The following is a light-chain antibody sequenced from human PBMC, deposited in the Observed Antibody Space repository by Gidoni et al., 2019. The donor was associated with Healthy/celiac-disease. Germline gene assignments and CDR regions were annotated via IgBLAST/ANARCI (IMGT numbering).Light chain of an antibody. CDR2: AAS. CDR3: LQHNSYPLT. Sequence: EIQMTQSPSAMSASVGDRVTITCRASQGISNYLAWFQQKPGKVPKRLMYAASSLQSGVPSRFSGSGSGTEFTLAISSLQPEDFATYCCLQHNSYPLTFGPXTKVDIK. J-gene: IGKJ3*01. V-gene: IGKV1-17*03. CDR1: QGISNY.